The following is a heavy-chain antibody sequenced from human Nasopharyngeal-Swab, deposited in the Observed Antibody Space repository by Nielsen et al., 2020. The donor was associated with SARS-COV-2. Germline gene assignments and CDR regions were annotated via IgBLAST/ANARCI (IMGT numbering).Heavy chain of an antibody. CDR1: GFTFDDYT. D-gene: IGHD3-22*01. J-gene: IGHJ4*02. CDR3: AKAKEGGSFDDSSGYYSPFDY. CDR2: ISWDGGST. Sequence: GESLKISCAASGFTFDDYTMHWVRQAPGKGLEWVSLISWDGGSTYYADSVKGRFTISRDNSKNSLYLQMNSLRTEDTALYYCAKAKEGGSFDDSSGYYSPFDYWGQGTLVTVSS. V-gene: IGHV3-43*01.